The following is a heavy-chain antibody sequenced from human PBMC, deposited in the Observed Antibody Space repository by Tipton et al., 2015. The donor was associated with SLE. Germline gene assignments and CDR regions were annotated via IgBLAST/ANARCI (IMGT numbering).Heavy chain of an antibody. V-gene: IGHV4-39*07. CDR1: GFTVSSNY. CDR2: IYYSGST. D-gene: IGHD4-23*01. J-gene: IGHJ2*01. Sequence: QLVQSGGGLVQPGGSLRLSCAASGFTVSSNYMSWVRQAPGKGLEWIGSIYYSGSTYYNPSLKSRVTISVDTSKNQFSLKLSSVTAADTAVYYCARVDYGGNSVWYFDLWGRGTLVTVSS. CDR3: ARVDYGGNSVWYFDL.